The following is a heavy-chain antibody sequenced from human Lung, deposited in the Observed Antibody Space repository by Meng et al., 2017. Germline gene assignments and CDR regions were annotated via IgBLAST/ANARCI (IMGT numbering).Heavy chain of an antibody. J-gene: IGHJ4*02. CDR2: ISGSGGST. Sequence: EVQLLESGVGLVQPGGSLRLSCVASGFTFSSYAMTWVRQAPGKGLEWVSSISGSGGSTYYADSVRGRFTISRDNSKNTVYLQMNSLRAEDTAIYYCVRRIEYSSSSGYWGQGTLVTVSS. V-gene: IGHV3-23*01. CDR1: GFTFSSYA. D-gene: IGHD6-6*01. CDR3: VRRIEYSSSSGY.